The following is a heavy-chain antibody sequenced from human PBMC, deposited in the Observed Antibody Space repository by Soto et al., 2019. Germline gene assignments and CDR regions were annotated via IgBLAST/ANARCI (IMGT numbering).Heavy chain of an antibody. CDR1: GFTFTDYA. J-gene: IGHJ3*01. CDR2: ISGGDRT. D-gene: IGHD3-10*01. CDR3: AKDRSGLVRGVGDAFDF. V-gene: IGHV3-23*01. Sequence: PGGSLRLSCAASGFTFTDYAMSWVRQAPGKGLEWVSSISGGDRTFYADFVKGQFTISRDNSKNTLHLVMNSLRAEDTAVYYCAKDRSGLVRGVGDAFDFWGQGTMVTVS.